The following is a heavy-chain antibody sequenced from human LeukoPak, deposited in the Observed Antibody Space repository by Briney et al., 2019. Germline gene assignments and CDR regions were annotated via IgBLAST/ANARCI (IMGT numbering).Heavy chain of an antibody. V-gene: IGHV3-23*01. CDR3: AKSIVGATDYYYGMDV. CDR1: GVTFSGYA. Sequence: SGGSLRLSCAASGVTFSGYAMSWVRQAPGKGLEWVSAISGSGGSTYYADSVKGRFTISRDNSKNTLYLQMNSLRAEDTAVYYSAKSIVGATDYYYGMDVWGQGTTVTVSS. J-gene: IGHJ6*02. CDR2: ISGSGGST. D-gene: IGHD1-26*01.